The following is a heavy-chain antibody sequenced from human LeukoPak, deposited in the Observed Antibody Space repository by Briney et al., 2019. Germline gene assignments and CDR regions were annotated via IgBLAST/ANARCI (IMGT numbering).Heavy chain of an antibody. D-gene: IGHD6-19*01. Sequence: SETLSLTCAVSGASITIGAESYHWGWIRQPPGKGLEWIGTIYYTGISYYNPSLKSRVTISVDTSKNQFSLKLSSVTAADTAVYYCARHLYGYSSGLEYFQHWGQGTLVTVSS. CDR2: IYYTGIS. CDR1: GASITIGAESYH. J-gene: IGHJ1*01. V-gene: IGHV4-39*01. CDR3: ARHLYGYSSGLEYFQH.